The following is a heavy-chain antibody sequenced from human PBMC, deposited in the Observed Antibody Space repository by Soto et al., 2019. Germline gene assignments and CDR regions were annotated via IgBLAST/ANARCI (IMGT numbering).Heavy chain of an antibody. CDR2: INYSGST. V-gene: IGHV4-39*01. CDR1: SGSISSSTSY. J-gene: IGHJ6*03. Sequence: QLQLQESGPGLVKPSETLSLTCTVSSGSISSSTSYWGWIRQPPGKGLEWIGSINYSGSTYYSPSLKSRVTISADTSKNQFSLKLSSVTAADTAVYYCARPVNYYYYYMDVWGKGTMVTVSS. CDR3: ARPVNYYYYYMDV.